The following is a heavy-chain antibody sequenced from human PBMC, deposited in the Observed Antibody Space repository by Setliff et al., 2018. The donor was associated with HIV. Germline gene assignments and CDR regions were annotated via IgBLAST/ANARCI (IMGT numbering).Heavy chain of an antibody. D-gene: IGHD3-9*01. CDR1: GYTFTNYD. CDR2: MNPDCGNT. CDR3: ARTWGAGVTGYWFEP. Sequence: GASVKVSCKPSGYTFTNYDINWVRQAAGQGLEWMGWMNPDCGNTGFAQKFQGRVTMTRNTSISTAYMELRSLRSEDTAVYFCARTWGAGVTGYWFEPWGQGTRVTV. J-gene: IGHJ5*02. V-gene: IGHV1-8*02.